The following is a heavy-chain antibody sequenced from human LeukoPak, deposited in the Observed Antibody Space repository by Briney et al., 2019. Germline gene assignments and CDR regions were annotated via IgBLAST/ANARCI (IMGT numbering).Heavy chain of an antibody. J-gene: IGHJ3*02. Sequence: GGSLRLSCAASGFTFSSYSMNWVRQAPGKGLEWVSSISSSSSYIYYADSVKGRFTISRDNAKNSLYLQMNSLRAEDTAVYYCARGEKNIVVVPAAIRNDAFDIWGQGTMVTVSS. D-gene: IGHD2-2*01. CDR1: GFTFSSYS. CDR2: ISSSSSYI. V-gene: IGHV3-21*01. CDR3: ARGEKNIVVVPAAIRNDAFDI.